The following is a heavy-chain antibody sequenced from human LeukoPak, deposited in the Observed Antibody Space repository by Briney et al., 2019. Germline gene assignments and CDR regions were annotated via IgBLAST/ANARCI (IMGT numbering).Heavy chain of an antibody. CDR1: GFTFSSYG. CDR2: ISYDGSNK. Sequence: GGSLRLSCAASGFTFSSYGMHWVRQAPGKGLEWVAVISYDGSNKYYADSVKGRFTISRDNSKNTLYLQMNSLRAEDTAVYYCANTLKEWLVLDAFDIWGQGTMVTVSS. D-gene: IGHD6-19*01. CDR3: ANTLKEWLVLDAFDI. J-gene: IGHJ3*02. V-gene: IGHV3-30*18.